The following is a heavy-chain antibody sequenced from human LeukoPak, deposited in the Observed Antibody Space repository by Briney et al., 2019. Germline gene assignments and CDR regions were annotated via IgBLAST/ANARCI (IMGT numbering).Heavy chain of an antibody. J-gene: IGHJ4*02. Sequence: PGGSLRLSCAASGFTFSSYAMSWVRQAPGKGLEWVSAISGSGGSTYYADSVKGRFTISRDNSKNTLYLQMNSLRAEDTAVYYCAKVTYYYVEGGYFDYWGQGTLVTVSS. D-gene: IGHD3-10*02. CDR2: ISGSGGST. V-gene: IGHV3-23*01. CDR3: AKVTYYYVEGGYFDY. CDR1: GFTFSSYA.